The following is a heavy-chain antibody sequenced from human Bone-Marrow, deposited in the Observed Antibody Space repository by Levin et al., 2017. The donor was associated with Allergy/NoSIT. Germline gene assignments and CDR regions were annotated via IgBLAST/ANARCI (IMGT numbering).Heavy chain of an antibody. CDR3: AGEWGSGGDLDK. Sequence: PLASVKVSCKASGYSFIGYYLNWVRQAPGQGLEWMGWITPNDGATHYAQKFEDRVTMTWDTSIKTVYMELKSLTSDDTAVYYCAGEWGSGGDLDKWGQGSLVIVSS. J-gene: IGHJ4*02. V-gene: IGHV1-2*02. CDR1: GYSFIGYY. CDR2: ITPNDGAT. D-gene: IGHD2-21*02.